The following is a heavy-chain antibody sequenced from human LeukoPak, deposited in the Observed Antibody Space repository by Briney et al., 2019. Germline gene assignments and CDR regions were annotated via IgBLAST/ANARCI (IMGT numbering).Heavy chain of an antibody. J-gene: IGHJ4*02. Sequence: GGSLRLSCPASGFTVSSNYMSWVRQAPGKGLEWVSVIYSGGSTYYADSVKGRFTISRDNSKNTLYLQMNSLRAEDTAVYYCARDPTTRGAGVDYWGQGTLVTVSS. D-gene: IGHD4-17*01. CDR1: GFTVSSNY. CDR2: IYSGGST. CDR3: ARDPTTRGAGVDY. V-gene: IGHV3-66*01.